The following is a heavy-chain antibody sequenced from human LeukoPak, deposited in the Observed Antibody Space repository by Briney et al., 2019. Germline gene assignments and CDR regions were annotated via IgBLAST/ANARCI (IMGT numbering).Heavy chain of an antibody. Sequence: GGSLRLSCATSGFTFSSYTMSWVRQAPGKGLEWVSSISSGSGYIKYAGSVKGRFTISRDNAENSVFLQMSRLRVDDTALYYCVRGWFDFWGQGTPVTVSS. CDR2: ISSGSGYI. J-gene: IGHJ5*01. CDR3: VRGWFDF. CDR1: GFTFSSYT. V-gene: IGHV3-21*01.